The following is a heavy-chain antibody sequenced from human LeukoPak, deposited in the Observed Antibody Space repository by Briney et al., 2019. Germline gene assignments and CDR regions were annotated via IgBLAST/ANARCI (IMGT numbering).Heavy chain of an antibody. CDR2: INPNGGGI. CDR3: TREGEQLVPS. D-gene: IGHD6-6*01. CDR1: GYTFTGYY. Sequence: ASVKVSCKASGYTFTGYYLHWVRQAPGQGLEWMGWINPNGGGINYAQKFQGRLTMTGDTSISTAYMELSRLTSDDTAVYYCTREGEQLVPSWGQGTLVTVSS. J-gene: IGHJ4*02. V-gene: IGHV1-2*02.